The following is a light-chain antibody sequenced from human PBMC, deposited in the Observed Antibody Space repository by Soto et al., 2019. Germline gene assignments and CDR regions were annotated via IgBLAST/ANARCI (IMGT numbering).Light chain of an antibody. Sequence: DIQVTQSPAAVSASVGDRVIITCRASQGISNCLACYKQKSGKAPKLLISAASSWQSGVPSRFRGSGSGTDCTLTISSLQPEAFAIYYCHQASSFPRTFGQGTKREIK. J-gene: IGKJ2*01. V-gene: IGKV1-12*01. CDR2: AAS. CDR3: HQASSFPRT. CDR1: QGISNC.